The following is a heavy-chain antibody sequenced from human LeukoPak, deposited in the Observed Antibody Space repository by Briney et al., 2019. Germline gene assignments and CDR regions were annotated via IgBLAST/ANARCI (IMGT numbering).Heavy chain of an antibody. CDR1: GFTFSSYW. CDR2: INSDGSST. CDR3: ARGLYYYDSSGYISWFDP. V-gene: IGHV3-74*01. J-gene: IGHJ5*02. D-gene: IGHD3-22*01. Sequence: PGGSLRLSCAASGFTFSSYWMHWVRQAPGKGLVWVSRINSDGSSTSYADSVKGRFTISRDNAKNSLYLQMNSLRAEDTAVYYCARGLYYYDSSGYISWFDPWGQGTLVTVSS.